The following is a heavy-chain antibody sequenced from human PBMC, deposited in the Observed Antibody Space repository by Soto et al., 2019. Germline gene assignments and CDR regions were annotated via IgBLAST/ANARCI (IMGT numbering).Heavy chain of an antibody. Sequence: GGSLRLSCAASGFTFSSYSMNWVCQAPGKGLEWVSYISSSSSTIYYADSVKGRFTISRDNAKNSLYLQMNSLRDEDTAVYYCARDEPAADYYYGMDVWGQETTSTVS. V-gene: IGHV3-48*02. CDR2: ISSSSSTI. D-gene: IGHD6-13*01. CDR1: GFTFSSYS. J-gene: IGHJ6*02. CDR3: ARDEPAADYYYGMDV.